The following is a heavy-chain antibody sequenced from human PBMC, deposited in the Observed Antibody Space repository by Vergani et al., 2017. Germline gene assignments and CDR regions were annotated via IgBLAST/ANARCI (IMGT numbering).Heavy chain of an antibody. CDR2: IYHSGST. CDR1: GGSISSRSYY. J-gene: IGHJ5*02. V-gene: IGHV4-39*01. CDR3: ARQRDIVVVVAATVWFDP. Sequence: QLQLQESGPGLVKPSETLSLTCTVSGGSISSRSYYWGWIRQPPGKGLEWIGSIYHSGSTYYNPSLKSRVTISVDTSKNQFSLKLSSVTAADTAVYYCARQRDIVVVVAATVWFDPWGQGTLVTVSS. D-gene: IGHD2-15*01.